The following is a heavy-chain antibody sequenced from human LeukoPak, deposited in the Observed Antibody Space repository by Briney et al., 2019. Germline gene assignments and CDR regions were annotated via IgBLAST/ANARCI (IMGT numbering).Heavy chain of an antibody. CDR1: GVSIYISTYY. D-gene: IGHD6-19*01. CDR3: ATEQWLVPGHFDY. Sequence: PSETLSLTCTVSGVSIYISTYYWVWIRQPPEKGLEWIGSIYYSGSTHYNPSLKSRVTISVDTSKNQFSLNLSSVTAADTAVYYCATEQWLVPGHFDYWGQGTLVTVSS. V-gene: IGHV4-39*01. CDR2: IYYSGST. J-gene: IGHJ4*02.